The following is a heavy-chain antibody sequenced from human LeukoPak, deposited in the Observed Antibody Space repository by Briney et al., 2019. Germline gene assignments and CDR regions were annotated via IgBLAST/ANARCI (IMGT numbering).Heavy chain of an antibody. Sequence: GGSLRLSCAASGFSFSSYAMSWVRQAPGKGLEWVSGISGRDGSTYYADSVKGRFTISRDISKSTLYLQMNSLRAEDMAVYYCAKDGGQGADYWGQGTLVTVSS. CDR1: GFSFSSYA. V-gene: IGHV3-23*01. CDR3: AKDGGQGADY. CDR2: ISGRDGST. J-gene: IGHJ4*02. D-gene: IGHD3-16*01.